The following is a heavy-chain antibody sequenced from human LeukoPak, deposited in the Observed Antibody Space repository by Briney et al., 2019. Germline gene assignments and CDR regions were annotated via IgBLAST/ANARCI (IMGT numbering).Heavy chain of an antibody. CDR2: INHSGST. V-gene: IGHV4-34*01. CDR3: ARVDTAMVLRY. CDR1: GGSFSGYY. D-gene: IGHD5-18*01. J-gene: IGHJ4*02. Sequence: SSETLSLTCAVYGGSFSGYYWSWIRQPPGKGLEWIGEINHSGSTNYNPSLKSRVTISVDTSKNQFSLKLSSVTAADTAVYYCARVDTAMVLRYWGQGTLVTVSS.